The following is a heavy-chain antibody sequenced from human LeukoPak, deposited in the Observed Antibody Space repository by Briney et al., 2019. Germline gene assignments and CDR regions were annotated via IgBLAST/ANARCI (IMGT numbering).Heavy chain of an antibody. CDR3: ARGRMVRGVIDY. V-gene: IGHV3-30-3*01. CDR2: ISYDGSNK. D-gene: IGHD3-10*01. J-gene: IGHJ4*02. CDR1: GFPFSSYA. Sequence: PGRSLRLSCAASGFPFSSYAMHWVRQAPGKGLEWVAVISYDGSNKYYADSVKGRFTISRDNSKNTLYLQMNSLRAEDTAVYYCARGRMVRGVIDYWGQGTLVTVSS.